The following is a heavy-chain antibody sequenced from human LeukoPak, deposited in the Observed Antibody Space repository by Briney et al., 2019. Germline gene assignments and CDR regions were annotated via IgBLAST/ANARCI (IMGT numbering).Heavy chain of an antibody. CDR2: IYTSGST. Sequence: SQTLSLTCPASGASFSSVGYNWGWTRQPPGKGREWIGRIYTSGSTNYNPSLKSRVTISVDTSKNQFSLKLSSVTAADTAVYYCAREPLEYSSSLGYWGQGTLVTVSS. CDR1: GASFSSVGYN. J-gene: IGHJ4*02. V-gene: IGHV4-61*02. CDR3: AREPLEYSSSLGY. D-gene: IGHD6-6*01.